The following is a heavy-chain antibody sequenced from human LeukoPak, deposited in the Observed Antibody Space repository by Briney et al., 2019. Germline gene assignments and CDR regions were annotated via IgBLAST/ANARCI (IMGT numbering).Heavy chain of an antibody. J-gene: IGHJ5*02. D-gene: IGHD1-26*01. V-gene: IGHV3-74*01. CDR3: AKWHRSGSYFWFDP. CDR1: GLTFSSYW. Sequence: GGSLRLSCAASGLTFSSYWMHWVRQAPGKGLVWVSRINSDGSSTRYADSVKGRFTISRDNAKNTLYLQMNSLRAEDTAVYYCAKWHRSGSYFWFDPWGQGTLVTVSS. CDR2: INSDGSST.